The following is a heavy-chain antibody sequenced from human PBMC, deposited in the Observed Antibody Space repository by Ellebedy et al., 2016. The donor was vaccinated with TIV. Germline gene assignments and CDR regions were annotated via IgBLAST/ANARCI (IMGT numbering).Heavy chain of an antibody. CDR3: VRGGGSGNHFEF. J-gene: IGHJ4*02. D-gene: IGHD6-19*01. Sequence: GESLKISCAASGFTFSMYDMNWARQAPGKGLEWVANIDPAGSETNYVDSVKGRFTMSRDNAKSSLFLQMSSLRPDDTAVYYCVRGGGSGNHFEFWGQGTLVAVSS. V-gene: IGHV3-7*01. CDR1: GFTFSMYD. CDR2: IDPAGSET.